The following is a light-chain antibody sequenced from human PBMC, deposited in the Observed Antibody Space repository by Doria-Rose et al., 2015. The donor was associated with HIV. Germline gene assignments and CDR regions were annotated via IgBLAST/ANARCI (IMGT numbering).Light chain of an antibody. V-gene: IGKV4-1*01. Sequence: TQSPESLGMSLSERATLNCKSNQSLLYTSKNYLACYQQKPGQPPTLLIYCASTRQSGVPARFSGSGSGTDFSLTISSLEAEDVAVYYCQQYYDTPSFGPGTTVDIK. J-gene: IGKJ3*01. CDR1: QSLLYTSKNY. CDR3: QQYYDTPS. CDR2: CAS.